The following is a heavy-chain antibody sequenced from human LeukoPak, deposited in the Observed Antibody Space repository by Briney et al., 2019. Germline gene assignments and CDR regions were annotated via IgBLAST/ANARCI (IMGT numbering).Heavy chain of an antibody. D-gene: IGHD3-3*01. CDR2: ISGSGGST. J-gene: IGHJ3*02. Sequence: PGGSLRLSCAASGFTFSSYAMSWVRQAPGKGLEWVSAISGSGGSTYYADSVKGRFTISRDNSKNTLYLQMNSLRAEDTAVYYCARVDFWSGYYGAFDIWGQGTMVTVSS. CDR1: GFTFSSYA. V-gene: IGHV3-23*01. CDR3: ARVDFWSGYYGAFDI.